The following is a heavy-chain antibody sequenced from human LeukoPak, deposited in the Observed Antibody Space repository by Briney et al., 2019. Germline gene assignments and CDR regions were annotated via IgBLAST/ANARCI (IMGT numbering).Heavy chain of an antibody. CDR3: ASRPSGDYPYFDF. CDR1: GFSVSRNY. J-gene: IGHJ4*02. V-gene: IGHV3-53*01. CDR2: IFSGGNT. Sequence: GGSLRLSCAASGFSVSRNYMSWVRQAPGKGLEWVSLIFSGGNTYHADSVTGRFTISRDNSKNTQYLQMNSLRAEDTAVYYCASRPSGDYPYFDFWGQGTLVTVSS. D-gene: IGHD7-27*01.